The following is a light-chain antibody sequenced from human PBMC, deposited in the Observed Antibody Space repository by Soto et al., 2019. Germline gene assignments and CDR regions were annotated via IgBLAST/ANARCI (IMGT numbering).Light chain of an antibody. V-gene: IGLV2-14*03. J-gene: IGLJ1*01. CDR3: SSYTSSSTRV. CDR1: SSDVGGYNF. Sequence: QSVLTQPASVSGTPGQSITIACTGTSSDVGGYNFVSWYQQHPGKAPKLMIYDVTIRPSGVSSRFSGSKSGNTASLTISGLQAEDEADYYCSSYTSSSTRVFGTGTKLTVL. CDR2: DVT.